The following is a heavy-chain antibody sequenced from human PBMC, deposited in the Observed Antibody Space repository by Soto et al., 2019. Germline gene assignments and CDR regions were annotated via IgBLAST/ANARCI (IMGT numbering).Heavy chain of an antibody. D-gene: IGHD3-22*01. CDR1: GGSISSSSYY. CDR3: ARPYYDRLYFQH. J-gene: IGHJ1*01. V-gene: IGHV4-39*01. Sequence: QLQLQESGPGLVKPSETLSLTCTVSGGSISSSSYYWGWIRQPPGKGLEWIGSIYYSGSTYYNPSLKSRVTISVDTSKNQFSLKLSSVTAADTAVYYCARPYYDRLYFQHWGQGTLVTVSS. CDR2: IYYSGST.